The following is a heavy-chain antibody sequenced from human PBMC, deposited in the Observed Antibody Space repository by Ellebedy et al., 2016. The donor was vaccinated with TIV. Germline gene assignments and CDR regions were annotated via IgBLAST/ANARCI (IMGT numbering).Heavy chain of an antibody. CDR3: AKEMVFGDGKWEIDV. Sequence: PGGSLRLSCVASGFTFSGYAMSWVRQAPGKGLEWVSGINNGGRTTSYADSVKGRFTISRDNSRITLYLQMNSLRAEDSAVYYCAKEMVFGDGKWEIDVWGQGTTVTVSS. CDR2: INNGGRTT. V-gene: IGHV3-23*01. D-gene: IGHD1-26*01. J-gene: IGHJ6*02. CDR1: GFTFSGYA.